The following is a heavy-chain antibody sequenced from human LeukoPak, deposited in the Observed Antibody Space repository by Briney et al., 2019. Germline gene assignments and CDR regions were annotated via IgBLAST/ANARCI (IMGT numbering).Heavy chain of an antibody. V-gene: IGHV4-39*07. Sequence: SETLSLTCTVSGGSISSSSYYWGWIRQPPGKGLEWIGSIYYSGSTYYNPSLKSRVTISVDTSKNQFSLKLSSVTAADTAVYYCARGYSGYVPGDYFDYWGQGTLVTVSS. CDR1: GGSISSSSYY. D-gene: IGHD5-12*01. CDR3: ARGYSGYVPGDYFDY. CDR2: IYYSGST. J-gene: IGHJ4*02.